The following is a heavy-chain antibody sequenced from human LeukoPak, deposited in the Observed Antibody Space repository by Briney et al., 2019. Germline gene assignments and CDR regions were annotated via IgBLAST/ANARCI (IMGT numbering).Heavy chain of an antibody. Sequence: PSETLSLTCTVSGGSVSSGSYYWSWIRQPPGKGLEWIGYIYYSGSTNYNPSLKSRVTISVDTSKNQFSLKLSSVTAADTAVYYCARVPTTVVNFDYWGQGTLVTVSS. J-gene: IGHJ4*02. CDR2: IYYSGST. CDR3: ARVPTTVVNFDY. D-gene: IGHD4-23*01. CDR1: GGSVSSGSYY. V-gene: IGHV4-61*01.